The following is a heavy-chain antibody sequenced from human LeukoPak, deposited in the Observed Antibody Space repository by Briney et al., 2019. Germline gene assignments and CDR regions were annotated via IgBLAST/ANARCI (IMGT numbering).Heavy chain of an antibody. Sequence: GGSLRLSCAASGFTFSSYSMNWVRQAPGKGLERVSPISSSSSYIYYADSVKGRFTISRDNAKNSLYLQMNSLRAEDTAVYYCATAKRLQGDFDSWGQGPLVPVSS. CDR3: ATAKRLQGDFDS. CDR1: GFTFSSYS. V-gene: IGHV3-21*01. CDR2: ISSSSSYI. J-gene: IGHJ4*02.